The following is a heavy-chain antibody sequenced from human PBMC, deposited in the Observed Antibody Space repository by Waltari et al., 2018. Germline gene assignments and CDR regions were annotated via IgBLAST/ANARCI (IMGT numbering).Heavy chain of an antibody. CDR1: GYTLPGYY. CDR3: TRDGVRAGIVDQ. V-gene: IGHV1-2*02. D-gene: IGHD3-22*01. Sequence: QVQLVQSGAEVKKPGASVKVSCKASGYTLPGYYMHWVRQAPGQGLEWMGWIDPHSGGTNYAQKFQGRVTMTRDMSISTGYMELSRLTSDDTAVYFCTRDGVRAGIVDQWGQGTLVTVSS. CDR2: IDPHSGGT. J-gene: IGHJ4*02.